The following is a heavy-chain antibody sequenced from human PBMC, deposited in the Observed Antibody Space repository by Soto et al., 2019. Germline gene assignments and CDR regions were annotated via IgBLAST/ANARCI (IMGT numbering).Heavy chain of an antibody. CDR3: ARLRSSSGFRHFDY. CDR1: GGTSNSGGYY. D-gene: IGHD3-22*01. J-gene: IGHJ4*02. CDR2: IYYTGST. V-gene: IGHV4-31*03. Sequence: TLSLTGSVSGGTSNSGGYYWTWVRQNPGKGLECIGYIYYTGSTSYNPSLKSRLTMSLDTSKNQFSLRLTSVTAADTAVYYCARLRSSSGFRHFDYWGQGTPVTVSS.